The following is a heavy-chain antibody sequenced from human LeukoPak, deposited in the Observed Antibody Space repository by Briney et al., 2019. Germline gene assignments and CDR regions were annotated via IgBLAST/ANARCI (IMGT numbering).Heavy chain of an antibody. J-gene: IGHJ5*02. Sequence: SETLSLTCTVSGGSISSGSYYWNWIRQPAGKGLEWIGRIYTSGNTNYNPSLKSRVTISVDTSKNQFSLKLSSVTAADTAVYYCARHPHSVGADWFDPWGQGTLVTVSS. CDR2: IYTSGNT. CDR3: ARHPHSVGADWFDP. D-gene: IGHD4/OR15-4a*01. V-gene: IGHV4-61*02. CDR1: GGSISSGSYY.